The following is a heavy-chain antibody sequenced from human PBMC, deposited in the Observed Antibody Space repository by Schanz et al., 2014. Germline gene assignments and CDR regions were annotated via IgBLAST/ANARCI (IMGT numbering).Heavy chain of an antibody. CDR1: GFDFNSYS. CDR2: IDGKSTTV. CDR3: AIIGVMVAVAGTRADY. V-gene: IGHV3-48*04. Sequence: EVRLVESGGGLVQPGGSLRLSCEASGFDFNSYSMNWVRQAPGKGLEWLSYIDGKSTTVYYADSVKGRFSISRDNAKNSLFLQMNRLRAEDTALYYCAIIGVMVAVAGTRADYWGQGTLVTVSS. J-gene: IGHJ4*02. D-gene: IGHD6-19*01.